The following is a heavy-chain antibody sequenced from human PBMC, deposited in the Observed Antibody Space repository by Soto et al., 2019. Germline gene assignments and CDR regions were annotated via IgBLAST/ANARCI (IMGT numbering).Heavy chain of an antibody. J-gene: IGHJ4*02. CDR3: ARGQWLQRSEY. CDR2: SNHSGNF. V-gene: IGHV4-34*01. Sequence: QVQLQQWGAGLLKPSETLSLTCGVYAESFSGYFWNWIRQPPWKGLEWIGESNHSGNFNYNPSLRSRVTISLDTSKNQFSLNLSSVTAADTAVYYCARGQWLQRSEYWGQGTLVTVSS. D-gene: IGHD6-19*01. CDR1: AESFSGYF.